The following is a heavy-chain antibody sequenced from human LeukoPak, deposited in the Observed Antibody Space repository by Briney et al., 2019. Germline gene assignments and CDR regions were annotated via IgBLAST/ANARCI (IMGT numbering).Heavy chain of an antibody. CDR3: ARDGQRGYYGSVSSFDY. Sequence: EAAVKVSCKASGGTFSSYAISWVRQAPGQGRAWMGGIISIFGTSNYAQKFQGRVTITADESTSTAYMQLSSLRSEDTAVYYCARDGQRGYYGSVSSFDYWGQGTLVTASS. CDR1: GGTFSSYA. CDR2: IISIFGTS. J-gene: IGHJ4*02. D-gene: IGHD3-10*01. V-gene: IGHV1-69*13.